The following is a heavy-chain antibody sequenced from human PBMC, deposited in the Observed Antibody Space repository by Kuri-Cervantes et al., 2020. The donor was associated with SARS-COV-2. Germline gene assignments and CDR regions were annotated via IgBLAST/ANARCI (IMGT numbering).Heavy chain of an antibody. V-gene: IGHV4-34*01. J-gene: IGHJ6*02. CDR3: ARETDTIFGVYYGMDV. D-gene: IGHD3-3*01. CDR2: INHSGST. Sequence: GSLRLSCAVYGGSFSGYYWSWIRQPPGKGLEWIGEINHSGSTNYNPSLKSRVTISVDTSKNQFSLKLSSVTAADTAVYYCARETDTIFGVYYGMDVWGQGTTVTVSS. CDR1: GGSFSGYY.